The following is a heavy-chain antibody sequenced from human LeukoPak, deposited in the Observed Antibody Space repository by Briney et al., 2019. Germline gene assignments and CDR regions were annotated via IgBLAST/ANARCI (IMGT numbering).Heavy chain of an antibody. Sequence: PGGSLRLSCAASGFTFSSYEMKWVRQAPGKGLEWRSYISSSGITIYYADSVKGRFTISRDKAKNSLYLQMNSLRADDTAVYYCAELGITMIGGVWGKGTTVNISS. CDR3: AELGITMIGGV. D-gene: IGHD3-10*02. CDR2: ISSSGITI. J-gene: IGHJ6*04. CDR1: GFTFSSYE. V-gene: IGHV3-48*03.